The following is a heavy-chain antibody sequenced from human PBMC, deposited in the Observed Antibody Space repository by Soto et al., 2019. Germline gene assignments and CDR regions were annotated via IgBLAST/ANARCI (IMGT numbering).Heavy chain of an antibody. CDR1: GASIRSSTYQ. Sequence: SETLSLTCTVSGASIRSSTYQWGWIRQPPGRGLEWIGSAYYSESTYYNPSLKSRVTISVDTSKNQFSLKVSSVTAADTAVYYCARGRGYSYVLLVYDSSGYYPHDAFDIWGQGTMVTVSS. J-gene: IGHJ3*02. CDR2: AYYSEST. CDR3: ARGRGYSYVLLVYDSSGYYPHDAFDI. V-gene: IGHV4-39*02. D-gene: IGHD3-22*01.